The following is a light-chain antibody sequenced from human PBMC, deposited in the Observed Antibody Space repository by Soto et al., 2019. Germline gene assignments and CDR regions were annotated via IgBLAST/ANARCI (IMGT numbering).Light chain of an antibody. CDR3: TSYASGSSHVV. Sequence: QSALTQPASVSGSPGQSITLSCTGTSSDIGGYDYVSWYQRHPGKAPKLIIYDVNNRPSGVSNRFSGSKSGNTASLTISGLPAEYEADYYCTSYASGSSHVVFVGGTKLTVL. CDR1: SSDIGGYDY. V-gene: IGLV2-14*01. CDR2: DVN. J-gene: IGLJ2*01.